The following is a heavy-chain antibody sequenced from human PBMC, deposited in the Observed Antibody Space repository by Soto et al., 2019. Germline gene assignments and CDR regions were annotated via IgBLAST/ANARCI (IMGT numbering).Heavy chain of an antibody. J-gene: IGHJ4*02. CDR2: IIGSGGST. V-gene: IGHV3-23*01. D-gene: IGHD5-18*01. Sequence: GGSLRLSCAASGFTFSSYAMSWFRQAPGKGVEWVSAIIGSGGSTYYADSVKGRFTISRDNSKNTLYLQMNSLSAEDTAVYYCGKYLAGYSYGIDYWGQGTLVTVSS. CDR3: GKYLAGYSYGIDY. CDR1: GFTFSSYA.